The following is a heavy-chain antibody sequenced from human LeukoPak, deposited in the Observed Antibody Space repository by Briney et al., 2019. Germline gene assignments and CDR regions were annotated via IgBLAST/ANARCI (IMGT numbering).Heavy chain of an antibody. V-gene: IGHV4-59*01. D-gene: IGHD3-22*01. J-gene: IGHJ4*02. CDR2: IYYSGST. CDR3: ARAWDYYDSRGFYLRYFDY. CDR1: GGSFRTYY. Sequence: PSETLSLTCTVSGGSFRTYYWSWIRQPPGKGLEWIGYIYYSGSTNYNPSLKSRVTISVDMSKNQFSLKLSSVTAADTAVYYCARAWDYYDSRGFYLRYFDYWGQGTLVTVSS.